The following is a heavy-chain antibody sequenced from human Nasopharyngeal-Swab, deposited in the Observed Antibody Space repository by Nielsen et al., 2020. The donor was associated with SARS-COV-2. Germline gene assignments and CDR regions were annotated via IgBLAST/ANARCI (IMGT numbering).Heavy chain of an antibody. V-gene: IGHV4-34*01. Sequence: SETLSLTCAVYGGSFSGYYWSRIRQPPGKGLEWIGEINHSGSINYNLSLKSRVTISVETSKNQFSLKLSSVTAADTAVYYCARGRGITVTTPSPVFDYWGQGTLVTVSS. CDR2: INHSGSI. CDR1: GGSFSGYY. D-gene: IGHD1-20*01. J-gene: IGHJ4*02. CDR3: ARGRGITVTTPSPVFDY.